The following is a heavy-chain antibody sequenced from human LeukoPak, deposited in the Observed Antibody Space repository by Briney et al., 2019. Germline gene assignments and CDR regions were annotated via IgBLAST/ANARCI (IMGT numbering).Heavy chain of an antibody. D-gene: IGHD2-21*02. CDR1: GFTFSDHS. J-gene: IGHJ4*02. CDR2: ISTSRSTI. V-gene: IGHV3-48*02. CDR3: ARTRSCGGGFYPWDFHF. Sequence: GGSLRLSCAASGFTFSDHSMNWVRQAPGKGLEWVSYISTSRSTIYYADSVKGRFTISRDNAKNSLYLQMNSLRDEDTAVYYCARTRSCGGGFYPWDFHFWGQGTPVTVSS.